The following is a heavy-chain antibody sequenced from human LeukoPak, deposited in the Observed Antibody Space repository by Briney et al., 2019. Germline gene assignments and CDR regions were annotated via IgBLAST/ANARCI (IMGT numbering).Heavy chain of an antibody. CDR3: ARDLDHNMDV. D-gene: IGHD3/OR15-3a*01. J-gene: IGHJ6*02. CDR1: GFTFSDHY. V-gene: IGHV3-11*06. Sequence: GGSLRLSCVASGFTFSDHYMSWIRQAPGKGPERISYITSSSTYTNYADSVKGRFTISRDNAKNSLYLQMNSLRAEDTAVYYCARDLDHNMDVWGQGTTVTVSS. CDR2: ITSSSTYT.